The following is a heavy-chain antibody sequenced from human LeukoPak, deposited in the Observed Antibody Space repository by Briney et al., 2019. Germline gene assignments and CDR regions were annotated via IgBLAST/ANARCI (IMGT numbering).Heavy chain of an antibody. CDR3: ARVGSSGWSSPFDY. Sequence: SETLSLTCAASGGSISSSNWWSWVRQPPGKGLEWIGEIYHSGSTNYNPSLKSRVTISEDKSKNQFSLKLSSVTAADTAVYYCARVGSSGWSSPFDYWGQGTLVTVSS. V-gene: IGHV4-4*02. J-gene: IGHJ4*02. D-gene: IGHD6-19*01. CDR1: GGSISSSNW. CDR2: IYHSGST.